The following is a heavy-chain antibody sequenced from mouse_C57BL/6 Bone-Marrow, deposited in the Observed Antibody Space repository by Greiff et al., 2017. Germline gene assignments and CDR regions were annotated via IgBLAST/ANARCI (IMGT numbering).Heavy chain of an antibody. Sequence: VQLQQSGPELVRPGTSVKMSCKASGYTFTNYWIGWAKQRPGHGLEWIGDIYPGGGYTNYNEKFKGKATLTADKSSSTAYMQFSSLTSEDSAIYYCARGDYYGSSYGYFDVWGTGTTVTVSS. J-gene: IGHJ1*03. V-gene: IGHV1-63*01. CDR1: GYTFTNYW. D-gene: IGHD1-1*01. CDR2: IYPGGGYT. CDR3: ARGDYYGSSYGYFDV.